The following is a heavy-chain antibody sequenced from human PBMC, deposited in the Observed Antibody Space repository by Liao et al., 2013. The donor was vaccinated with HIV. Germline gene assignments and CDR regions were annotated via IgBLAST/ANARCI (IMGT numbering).Heavy chain of an antibody. CDR3: ARGDNWYFDL. J-gene: IGHJ2*01. D-gene: IGHD2-15*01. V-gene: IGHV4-61*02. CDR2: IHASGSS. CDR1: GGSISSNSYY. Sequence: QVQLQESGPGLVKPSQTLSLTCTVSGGSISSNSYYWSWIRQPAGKGLEWIGRIHASGSSDQNPSLKRRVTLSVDKSKKQISLKMSSVTAADTAVFYCARGDNWYFDLWAVAPRSLSPQ.